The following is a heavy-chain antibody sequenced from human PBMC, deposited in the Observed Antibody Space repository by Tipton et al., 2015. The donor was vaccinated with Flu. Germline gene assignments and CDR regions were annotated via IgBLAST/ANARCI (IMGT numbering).Heavy chain of an antibody. D-gene: IGHD2-21*02. Sequence: QLVQSGPEVKKPGSSVKVSCKASGGTFSSYAISWVRQAPGQGLEWMGGIIPILGIANYAQKFQGRVTITADESTSTAYMELSSLRSEDTAAYYCARVTTYCGGDCYPGNWFDPWGQGTLVTVSS. J-gene: IGHJ5*02. V-gene: IGHV1-69*01. CDR2: IIPILGIA. CDR3: ARVTTYCGGDCYPGNWFDP. CDR1: GGTFSSYA.